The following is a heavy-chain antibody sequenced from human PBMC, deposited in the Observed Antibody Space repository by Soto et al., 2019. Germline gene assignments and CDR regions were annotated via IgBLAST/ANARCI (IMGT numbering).Heavy chain of an antibody. V-gene: IGHV4-59*01. Sequence: PSETLSLTCTVSGTSISSYYWSWIRQPPGKGLEWIANIHYSGTTNYNPSLASRVTLSVDTSKNQFSLKMTYVTAADRAMYFCARYNSYAIDYWGRGNLVTVSS. CDR2: IHYSGTT. D-gene: IGHD2-8*01. CDR3: ARYNSYAIDY. CDR1: GTSISSYY. J-gene: IGHJ4*02.